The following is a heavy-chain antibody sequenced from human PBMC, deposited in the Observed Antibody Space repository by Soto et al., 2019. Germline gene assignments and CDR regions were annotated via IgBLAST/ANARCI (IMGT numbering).Heavy chain of an antibody. Sequence: GGSLRLSCAASGFTFSNAWMNWVRQSPGKGLQWVGRFKSELDGGTTDYAAPVKGRFTISRDDSKNMFYLQMDSLKSEDTAVYYCSTDPLPPGTAPLDYWGQGTLVTVSS. CDR2: FKSELDGGTT. CDR1: GFTFSNAW. D-gene: IGHD1-1*01. CDR3: STDPLPPGTAPLDY. V-gene: IGHV3-15*01. J-gene: IGHJ4*02.